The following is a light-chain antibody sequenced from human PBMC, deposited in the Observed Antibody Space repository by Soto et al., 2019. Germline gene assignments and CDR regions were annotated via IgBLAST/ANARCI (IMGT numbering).Light chain of an antibody. Sequence: EIVMTQYPATLSVSPGERATLSCRASQSVSSDLAWYQQKPGQSPRLLIYGASIRATAIPDRFSGSGSGTDFTLTISRLEPEDSAVYYCQQHSRSITFGGGSKVDIK. J-gene: IGKJ4*01. CDR3: QQHSRSIT. V-gene: IGKV3-20*01. CDR1: QSVSSD. CDR2: GAS.